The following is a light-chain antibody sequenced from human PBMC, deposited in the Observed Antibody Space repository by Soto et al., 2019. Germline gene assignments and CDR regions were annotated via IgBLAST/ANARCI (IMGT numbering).Light chain of an antibody. V-gene: IGKV2-28*01. Sequence: DIVLTQSPLSLPVTPGESASISCKASQSLLLSSGNNYLDWYLQKPGQSPQLLIYLGSTRASGVPDRFSGSGSGTDFTLKISRVEAEDVGVYYCMQALQTPFTFGQGTRLEIK. CDR3: MQALQTPFT. CDR2: LGS. CDR1: QSLLLSSGNNY. J-gene: IGKJ5*01.